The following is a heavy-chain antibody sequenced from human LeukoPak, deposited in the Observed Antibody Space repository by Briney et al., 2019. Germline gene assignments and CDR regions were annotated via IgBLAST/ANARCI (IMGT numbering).Heavy chain of an antibody. CDR1: GGSISSGSYY. CDR3: ARAGGIQLWLAFDY. D-gene: IGHD5-18*01. Sequence: SETLSLTCTVSGGSISSGSYYWSWIRQPAGKGLEWIGRIYTSGSTNYNPSLKSRVTISVDTSKNQFSLKLSSVTAADTAVYYCARAGGIQLWLAFDYWGQGTLVTVSS. V-gene: IGHV4-61*02. CDR2: IYTSGST. J-gene: IGHJ4*02.